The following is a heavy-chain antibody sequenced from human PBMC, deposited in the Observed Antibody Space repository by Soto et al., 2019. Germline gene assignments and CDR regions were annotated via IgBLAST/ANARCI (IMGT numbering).Heavy chain of an antibody. CDR1: GGTLSSFA. D-gene: IGHD6-13*01. J-gene: IGHJ4*02. CDR3: ARDSSSWYFFDY. V-gene: IGHV1-69*01. CDR2: IIPLWGST. Sequence: QVQLVQSGAEVKKPGSSVKVSCKASGGTLSSFAISWARQAPGQGLEWIGGIIPLWGSTSYAQKFQGRVTITADESTNTAYMELNGLRSEDTAVYYCARDSSSWYFFDYWGQGTLVTVSS.